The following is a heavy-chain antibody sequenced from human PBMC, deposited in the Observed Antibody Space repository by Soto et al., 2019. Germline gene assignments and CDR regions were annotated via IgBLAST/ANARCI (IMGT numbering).Heavy chain of an antibody. CDR3: ALYCSSTSCYTYGMDV. Sequence: NPSETLSLTCTVSGGSISSGGYYWSWIRQHPGKGLEWIGYIYYSGSTYYNPSLKSRVTISVDTSKNQFSLKLSSVTAADTAVYYCALYCSSTSCYTYGMDVWGQGTTVTVS. V-gene: IGHV4-31*02. CDR2: IYYSGST. D-gene: IGHD2-2*02. CDR1: GGSISSGGYY. J-gene: IGHJ6*02.